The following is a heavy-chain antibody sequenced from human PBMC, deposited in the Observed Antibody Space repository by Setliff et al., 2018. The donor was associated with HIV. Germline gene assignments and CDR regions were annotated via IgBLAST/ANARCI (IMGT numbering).Heavy chain of an antibody. CDR3: AKDIPGHAINSGRIKNWFDP. D-gene: IGHD6-19*01. V-gene: IGHV1-2*02. J-gene: IGHJ5*02. CDR2: INPKSGGT. Sequence: GASVKVSCKASGYTFTGYYMHWVRQAPGQGLEWMGWINPKSGGTTYAQKVQGRVTMTRDTYISTAYMEVSRLRSDDTAVYYCAKDIPGHAINSGRIKNWFDPWGEGTLVTVSS. CDR1: GYTFTGYY.